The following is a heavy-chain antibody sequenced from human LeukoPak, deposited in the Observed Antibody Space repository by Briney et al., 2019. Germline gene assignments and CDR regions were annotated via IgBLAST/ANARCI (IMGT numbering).Heavy chain of an antibody. Sequence: ASVKVSCKASGYTSTGYFMHWVRQAPGQGLEWMGRINLNSGGTYYAQNFQGRVTMTRDTSISTAYVELSRLTSDDTAMYYCARDLSSTSNWEFDFWGQGTLVTVSS. D-gene: IGHD1-26*01. CDR1: GYTSTGYF. CDR2: INLNSGGT. CDR3: ARDLSSTSNWEFDF. J-gene: IGHJ4*02. V-gene: IGHV1-2*06.